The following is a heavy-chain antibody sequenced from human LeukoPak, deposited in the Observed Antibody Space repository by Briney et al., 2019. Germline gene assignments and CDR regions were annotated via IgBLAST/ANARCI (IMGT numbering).Heavy chain of an antibody. V-gene: IGHV3-53*01. CDR3: ARDTIAAIDY. D-gene: IGHD5-12*01. J-gene: IGHJ4*02. CDR1: GFTVSSNY. CDR2: IYSGGST. Sequence: GGSLRLSCAASGFTVSSNYMSWVRQAPGKGLEWVSVIYSGGSTYYADSVKGRFTISRDNAKNSLYLQMNSLRAEDTAVYYCARDTIAAIDYWGQGTLVTVSS.